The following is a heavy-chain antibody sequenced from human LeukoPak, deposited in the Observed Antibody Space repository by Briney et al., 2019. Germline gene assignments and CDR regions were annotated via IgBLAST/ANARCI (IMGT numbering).Heavy chain of an antibody. Sequence: GGSLRLSCTASDFSFSAYSMNWVRQAPGKGLEWVSTISASDSSSYIYYADSVKGRFTISRDNAKNSLNLQMNSLRVEDTAVYYCVRAGAAARLGMGFDSWGQGTLVTVSS. D-gene: IGHD6-13*01. CDR2: ISASDSSSYI. V-gene: IGHV3-21*01. CDR1: DFSFSAYS. CDR3: VRAGAAARLGMGFDS. J-gene: IGHJ4*02.